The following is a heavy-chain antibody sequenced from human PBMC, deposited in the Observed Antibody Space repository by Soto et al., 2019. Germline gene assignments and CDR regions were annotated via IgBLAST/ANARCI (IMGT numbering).Heavy chain of an antibody. CDR1: GFSFSSYS. Sequence: GGSLRLSCAASGFSFSSYSMNWVRQAPGKGLEWVSSISSSASHINYADSVKGRFTISRDNAKKSLYLQMNSLRAEDTAVYYCGRGNTGDFSGGKCYWCDPWGQGTLVNVSS. J-gene: IGHJ5*02. D-gene: IGHD2-15*01. CDR2: ISSSASHI. V-gene: IGHV3-21*01. CDR3: GRGNTGDFSGGKCYWCDP.